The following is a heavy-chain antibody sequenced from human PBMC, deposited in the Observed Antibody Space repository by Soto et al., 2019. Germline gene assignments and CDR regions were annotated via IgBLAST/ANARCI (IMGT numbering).Heavy chain of an antibody. D-gene: IGHD3-9*01. CDR2: IYYSGST. Sequence: SETLSLTCTVSGGSISSYYWSWIRQPPGKGLEWIGYIYYSGSTNYNPSLKSRVTISVDTSKNQLSLKLSSVTAADTAVYYCARGKHGTYYDILTGYEWGYFDYWGQGTLVTVSS. J-gene: IGHJ4*02. CDR3: ARGKHGTYYDILTGYEWGYFDY. CDR1: GGSISSYY. V-gene: IGHV4-59*01.